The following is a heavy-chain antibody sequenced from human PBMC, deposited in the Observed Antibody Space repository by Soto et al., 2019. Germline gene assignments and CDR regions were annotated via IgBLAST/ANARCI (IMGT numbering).Heavy chain of an antibody. V-gene: IGHV3-11*01. CDR2: ISSSGNTI. Sequence: GGSLRLSCAASGFTFSGNYMNWIRQAPGKGLQWVSYISSSGNTIYYADSVKGRFTISRDNAKNSLYLQMNSLRAEDTAVYYCARDDVLRFLEWSHLGYYGMDVWGQGTTVTVSS. D-gene: IGHD3-3*01. J-gene: IGHJ6*02. CDR1: GFTFSGNY. CDR3: ARDDVLRFLEWSHLGYYGMDV.